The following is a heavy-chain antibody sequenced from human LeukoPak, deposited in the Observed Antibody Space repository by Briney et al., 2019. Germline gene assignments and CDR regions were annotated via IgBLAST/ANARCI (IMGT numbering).Heavy chain of an antibody. CDR3: AKESVVDIAVVCFEF. J-gene: IGHJ4*02. CDR2: IIPIFGTA. V-gene: IGHV1-69*06. CDR1: GGTFSSYA. D-gene: IGHD2-2*03. Sequence: ASVKVSCKASGGTFSSYAISWVRQAPGQGLEWMGGIIPIFGTANYAQKFQGRVTITADTPTSTVYMEVSSLRSEDTGVYYCAKESVVDIAVVCFEFWGQGTPVTVSA.